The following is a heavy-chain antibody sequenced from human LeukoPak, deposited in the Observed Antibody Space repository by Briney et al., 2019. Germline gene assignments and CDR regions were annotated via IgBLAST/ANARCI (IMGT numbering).Heavy chain of an antibody. CDR2: IWPDGSKK. D-gene: IGHD6-25*01. V-gene: IGHV3-30*02. CDR1: GFTFRTYA. J-gene: IGHJ4*02. CDR3: AKISSSAVPNFDY. Sequence: GGSLRLSCAASGFTFRTYAMHWVRQAPGKGLEWVAFIWPDGSKKFYADSVKGRFTISRVNSNHTLYLQMNSLRPEDTALYFCAKISSSAVPNFDYWGQGILLTVSS.